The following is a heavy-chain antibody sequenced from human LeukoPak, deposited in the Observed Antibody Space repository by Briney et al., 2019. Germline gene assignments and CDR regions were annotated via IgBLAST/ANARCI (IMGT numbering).Heavy chain of an antibody. V-gene: IGHV3-23*01. CDR3: AKGSYSSSWGYFDY. CDR1: GFTFSRYA. Sequence: GGSLRLSCAASGFTFSRYAMSWVRQAPGKGLEWVSTISGSGANTYYADSVKGRFTISRDNSKNTLYLQMNSLRAEDTAVYYCAKGSYSSSWGYFDYWGQGTLVTVSS. J-gene: IGHJ4*02. CDR2: ISGSGANT. D-gene: IGHD6-13*01.